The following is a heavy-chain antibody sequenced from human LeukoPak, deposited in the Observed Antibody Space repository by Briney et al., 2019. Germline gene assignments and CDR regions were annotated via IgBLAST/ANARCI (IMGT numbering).Heavy chain of an antibody. D-gene: IGHD6-19*01. Sequence: SETLSLTCTVSGGSISRHYWSWIQQPPGKGLEWLGYIYYSGSTNYNPSLKSRVTISVDTSKNQFSLKLSSVTAADTAVYYCARRLDSSGWVNYWGQGTLVTVSS. CDR1: GGSISRHY. CDR3: ARRLDSSGWVNY. V-gene: IGHV4-59*08. CDR2: IYYSGST. J-gene: IGHJ4*02.